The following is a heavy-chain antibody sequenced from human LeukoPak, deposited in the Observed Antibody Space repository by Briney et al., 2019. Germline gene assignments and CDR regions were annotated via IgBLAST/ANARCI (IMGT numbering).Heavy chain of an antibody. Sequence: SETLSLTCAVYGGSFSGYYWSWIRQPPGKGLEWIGEINHSVSTNYNPSLKSRVTISVDTSKNQFSLKLSSVTAADTAVYYCARDFGYYYGSGSYYQAFDYWGQGTLVTVSS. V-gene: IGHV4-34*01. CDR2: INHSVST. J-gene: IGHJ4*02. D-gene: IGHD3-10*01. CDR1: GGSFSGYY. CDR3: ARDFGYYYGSGSYYQAFDY.